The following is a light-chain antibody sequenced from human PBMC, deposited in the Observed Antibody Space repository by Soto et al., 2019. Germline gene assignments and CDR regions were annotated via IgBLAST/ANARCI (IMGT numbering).Light chain of an antibody. J-gene: IGLJ2*01. CDR2: DFT. CDR3: CSYSGSYTGI. Sequence: QSALTQPRSVSGSSGQSVTISCAGTSSDVDVGDYNYVSWFQQRPGKAPKLIIFDFTKRPSGVPDRFSGSTSGTTASLTISGLQADDEGDYYCCSYSGSYTGIFGGGTKLTVL. CDR1: SSDVDVGDYNY. V-gene: IGLV2-11*01.